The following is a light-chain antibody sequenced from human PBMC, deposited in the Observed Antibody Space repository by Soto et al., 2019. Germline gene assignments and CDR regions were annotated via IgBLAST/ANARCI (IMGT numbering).Light chain of an antibody. Sequence: DIPLTQSPSTLSASLGDRVTITCRASQSISIWLAWYQQKPGKAPKILIYKASSLESGVPSRFSGSGSGTEFTLTISSLQPDDFATYYCQQYNSYQTFGQGTKVDI. CDR3: QQYNSYQT. J-gene: IGKJ1*01. V-gene: IGKV1-5*03. CDR1: QSISIW. CDR2: KAS.